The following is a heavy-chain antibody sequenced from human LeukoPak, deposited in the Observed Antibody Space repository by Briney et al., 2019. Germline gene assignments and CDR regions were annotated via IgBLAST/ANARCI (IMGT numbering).Heavy chain of an antibody. D-gene: IGHD6-6*01. CDR2: IYYSGST. J-gene: IGHJ4*02. CDR1: GGSISSSSYY. Sequence: SETLSLTCTVSGGSISSSSYYWGWIRQPPGKGLEWIGGIYYSGSTYYNPSLKSRVTISVDTSKNQFSLKLSSVTAADTAVYYCARFRASGSYYFDYWGQGTLVTVSS. V-gene: IGHV4-39*07. CDR3: ARFRASGSYYFDY.